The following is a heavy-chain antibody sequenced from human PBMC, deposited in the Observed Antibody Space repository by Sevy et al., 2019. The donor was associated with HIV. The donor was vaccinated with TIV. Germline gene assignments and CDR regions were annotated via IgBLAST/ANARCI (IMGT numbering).Heavy chain of an antibody. Sequence: GGSLRLSCAASGFTFDDYAMHWVRQAPGKGLEWVSGISWNSGSIGYADSVKGRFTISRDNAKNSLYLQMNSLRAEDTALYYCAKDLSSRVRSWYFDLWGRGTLVTVSS. CDR3: AKDLSSRVRSWYFDL. CDR1: GFTFDDYA. V-gene: IGHV3-9*01. J-gene: IGHJ2*01. CDR2: ISWNSGSI. D-gene: IGHD3-16*01.